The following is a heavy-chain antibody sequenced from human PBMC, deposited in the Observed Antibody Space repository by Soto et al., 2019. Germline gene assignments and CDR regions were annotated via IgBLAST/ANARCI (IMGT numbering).Heavy chain of an antibody. Sequence: ASETLSLTCTVSGGSISSYYWSWIRQPAGKGLEWIGRIYTSGSTNYNPSLKSRVTMSVDTSKNQFSLKLSSVTAADTAVYYCARGPTTVTTDYFDYWGQGTLVTVSS. CDR2: IYTSGST. D-gene: IGHD4-4*01. J-gene: IGHJ4*02. V-gene: IGHV4-4*07. CDR1: GGSISSYY. CDR3: ARGPTTVTTDYFDY.